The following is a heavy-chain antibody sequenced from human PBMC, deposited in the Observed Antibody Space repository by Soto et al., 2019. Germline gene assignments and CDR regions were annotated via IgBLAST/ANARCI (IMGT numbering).Heavy chain of an antibody. V-gene: IGHV4-39*01. D-gene: IGHD6-13*01. CDR3: ASDSSSWLYYYYGMDV. CDR2: IYYSGST. CDR1: GGSISSSSYY. Sequence: SETLSLTCTVSGGSISSSSYYWGWIRQPPGKGLEWIGSIYYSGSTYYNPSLKSRVTISVDTSKNQFSLKLSSVTAADTAVYYCASDSSSWLYYYYGMDVWGQGTTVT. J-gene: IGHJ6*02.